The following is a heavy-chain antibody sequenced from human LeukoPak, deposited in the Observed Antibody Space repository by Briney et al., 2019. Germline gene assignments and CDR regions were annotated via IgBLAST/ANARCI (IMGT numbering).Heavy chain of an antibody. V-gene: IGHV4-59*01. D-gene: IGHD3-22*01. J-gene: IGHJ5*02. CDR1: GGSISSYY. CDR3: ARDIGYYDSSGYSPTGWFDP. Sequence: SGTLALTCSVSGGSISSYYWNWIRQSPGKGLEWIGYNSYSGSSNYNPSLKSRVIISLDTSKSQFSLKLSSVTAADTAVYYCARDIGYYDSSGYSPTGWFDPWGPGTLITVSS. CDR2: NSYSGSS.